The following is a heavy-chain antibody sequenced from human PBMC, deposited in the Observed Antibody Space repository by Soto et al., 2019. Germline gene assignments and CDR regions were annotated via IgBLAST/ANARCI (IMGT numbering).Heavy chain of an antibody. Sequence: PGESLKISCKGSGFSFTSYWIGWVRQMPGKGLECMGIIYPRDSDTRYNPSFQGQVTISVDKSISTAYLQWSGLETSDTAMYYCARTGVTHGFEIWGQGTMVTVSS. J-gene: IGHJ3*02. CDR3: ARTGVTHGFEI. D-gene: IGHD3-3*01. V-gene: IGHV5-51*01. CDR1: GFSFTSYW. CDR2: IYPRDSDT.